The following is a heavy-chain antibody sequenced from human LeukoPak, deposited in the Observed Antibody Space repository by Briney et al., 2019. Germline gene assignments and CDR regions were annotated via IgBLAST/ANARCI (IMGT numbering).Heavy chain of an antibody. CDR1: GGSISSSSYY. D-gene: IGHD5-24*01. CDR2: IYYSGST. Sequence: SETLSLTCTVSGGSISSSSYYWGWIRQPPGKGLEWIGYIYYSGSTNYNPSLKSRVTISVDTSKNQFSLKLSSVTAADTAVYYCARVGDGYNSWGQGTLVTVSS. CDR3: ARVGDGYNS. V-gene: IGHV4-61*05. J-gene: IGHJ4*02.